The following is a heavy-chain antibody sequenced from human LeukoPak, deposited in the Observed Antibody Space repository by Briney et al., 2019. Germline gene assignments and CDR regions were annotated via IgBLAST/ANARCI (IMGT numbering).Heavy chain of an antibody. V-gene: IGHV3-48*01. CDR3: ARLRYYAMDV. Sequence: PGGSLRLSCAAXXXTFSTYDMNWVRQAPGKGLEWVSYISSSSRTISYADSVKGRFTISRDNAKNSLYLQMNSLRAEDTAVYYCARLRYYAMDVWGQGTTVTASS. CDR2: ISSSSRTI. J-gene: IGHJ6*02. CDR1: XXTFSTYD.